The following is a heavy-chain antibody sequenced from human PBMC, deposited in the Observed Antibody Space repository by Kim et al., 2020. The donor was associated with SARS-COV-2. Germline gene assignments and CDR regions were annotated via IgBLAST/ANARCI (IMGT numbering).Heavy chain of an antibody. J-gene: IGHJ4*02. V-gene: IGHV3-33*05. Sequence: GGSLRLSCAASGFTFSSYGMHWVRQAPGKGLEWVAVISYDGSNKYYADSVKGRFTISRDNSKNTLYLQMNSLRAEDTAVYYCARDTQTTVAGVFDYWGQG. CDR3: ARDTQTTVAGVFDY. CDR1: GFTFSSYG. D-gene: IGHD4-17*01. CDR2: ISYDGSNK.